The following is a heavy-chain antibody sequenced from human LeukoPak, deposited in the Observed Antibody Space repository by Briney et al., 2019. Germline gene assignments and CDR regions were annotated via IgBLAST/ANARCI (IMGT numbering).Heavy chain of an antibody. V-gene: IGHV1-46*03. D-gene: IGHD3-3*01. CDR3: ARLRYDFWSGYYSYYFDY. Sequence: AAVKVSCKASGYTFTSKYMHWVRQAPAQGLEWMGIINPSGGSTSYAQKFQGRVNMTRDTSTSTVYMELSSLRSEDTAVYYCARLRYDFWSGYYSYYFDYWGQGTLVTVSS. J-gene: IGHJ4*02. CDR2: INPSGGST. CDR1: GYTFTSKY.